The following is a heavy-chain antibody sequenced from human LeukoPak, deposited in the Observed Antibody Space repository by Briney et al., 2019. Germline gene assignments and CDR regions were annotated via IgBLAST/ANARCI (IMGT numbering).Heavy chain of an antibody. Sequence: SVKVSCKASGGTFSSYAISWVRQAPGQGLEWMGGIIPIFGTANYAQKFQGRVTITTDESTSTAYMELSSLRSEDTAVYYCASSAIRSSSHWGYYYYYMDVWGKGTTVTVSS. CDR2: IIPIFGTA. J-gene: IGHJ6*03. CDR1: GGTFSSYA. D-gene: IGHD6-6*01. V-gene: IGHV1-69*05. CDR3: ASSAIRSSSHWGYYYYYMDV.